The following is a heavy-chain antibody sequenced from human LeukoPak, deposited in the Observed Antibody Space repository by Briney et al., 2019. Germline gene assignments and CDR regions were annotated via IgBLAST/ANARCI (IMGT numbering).Heavy chain of an antibody. D-gene: IGHD6-13*01. CDR3: ARLFVTAAGTRGYYFDY. CDR1: GGSISNYY. Sequence: SETLSLTCTVAGGSISNYYWSWIRQPPGKGLEWIGFISYTGRTNDNPSLKSRVTISVDTSRNQFTLKLSSVTAADTAVYYCARLFVTAAGTRGYYFDYWGQGTLVTVSS. CDR2: ISYTGRT. V-gene: IGHV4-59*08. J-gene: IGHJ4*02.